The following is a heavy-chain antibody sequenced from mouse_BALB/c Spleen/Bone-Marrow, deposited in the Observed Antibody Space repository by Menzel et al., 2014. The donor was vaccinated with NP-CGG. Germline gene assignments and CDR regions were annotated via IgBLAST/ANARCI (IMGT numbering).Heavy chain of an antibody. Sequence: QVQLQHSGAELVRPGSSVKISCKASGYPFSSYWMSWVKQRPGQGLEWIGQIYPGDGETNYNGKFKGNATLTADKSSSTAYMQLISLTSEDSAVYFCARMYGDYWGQGTTLTVSS. J-gene: IGHJ2*01. CDR1: GYPFSSYW. CDR3: ARMYGDY. CDR2: IYPGDGET. D-gene: IGHD2-10*02. V-gene: IGHV1-80*01.